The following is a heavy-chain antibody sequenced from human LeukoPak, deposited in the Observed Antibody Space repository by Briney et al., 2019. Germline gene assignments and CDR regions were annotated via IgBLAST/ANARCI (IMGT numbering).Heavy chain of an antibody. CDR3: ARPGWVGATGAFHI. CDR2: IHYSGNT. V-gene: IGHV4-59*01. Sequence: SETLSLTCTVSGDSISSYYWSWIRQPPGTGLEWIGYIHYSGNTNYNPSLRSRVSISVDTSNNQFSLKLSSVTAADTAVYYCARPGWVGATGAFHIWGQGTLVTVSS. J-gene: IGHJ3*02. D-gene: IGHD1-26*01. CDR1: GDSISSYY.